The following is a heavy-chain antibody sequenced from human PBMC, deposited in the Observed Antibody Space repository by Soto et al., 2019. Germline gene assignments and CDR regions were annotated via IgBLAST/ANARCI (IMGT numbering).Heavy chain of an antibody. V-gene: IGHV4-59*01. CDR2: IYYNRIT. D-gene: IGHD3-3*01. Sequence: QVQLQESGPGLVKPSETLSLTCTISGVSISTYYWSWIRQPPGKGLEWIGYIYYNRITNYNPSLKSRVAMSIDTSKNQFSLKLTSVTTADTAVYYCARVTLPSTLFGVGRDWYFALWGRGTLVTVSS. CDR1: GVSISTYY. J-gene: IGHJ2*01. CDR3: ARVTLPSTLFGVGRDWYFAL.